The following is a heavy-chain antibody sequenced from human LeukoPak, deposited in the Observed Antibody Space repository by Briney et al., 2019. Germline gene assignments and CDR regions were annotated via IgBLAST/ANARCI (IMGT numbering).Heavy chain of an antibody. CDR3: ARERLSMVRGVIPKEAWGWFDP. Sequence: SETLSLTFAVYGGSFSGYYWSWIRQPPGKGLEWIGEINHSGSTNYNPSLKSRATISVDTSKNQFSLELSSVTAADTAVYYCARERLSMVRGVIPKEAWGWFDPWGQGTLVTVSS. J-gene: IGHJ5*02. CDR1: GGSFSGYY. CDR2: INHSGST. D-gene: IGHD3-10*01. V-gene: IGHV4-34*01.